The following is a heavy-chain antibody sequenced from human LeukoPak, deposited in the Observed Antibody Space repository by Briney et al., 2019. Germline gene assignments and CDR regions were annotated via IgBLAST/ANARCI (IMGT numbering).Heavy chain of an antibody. J-gene: IGHJ4*02. D-gene: IGHD3-16*01. Sequence: ASVNVSCKASRYTFNNYAINWVRQAPGQGLEWMGWISAYNGNTDYAQKFQGRVTKTTDTSTTTAYMEPRRLKSDDTAGYYCAGGDLYGHFDYWGQGALVTVSS. CDR2: ISAYNGNT. CDR1: RYTFNNYA. CDR3: AGGDLYGHFDY. V-gene: IGHV1-18*01.